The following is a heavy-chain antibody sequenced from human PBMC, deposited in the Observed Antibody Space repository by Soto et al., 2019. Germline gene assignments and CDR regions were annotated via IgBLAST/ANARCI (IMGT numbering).Heavy chain of an antibody. Sequence: EVQVVESGGGLVQPGGSLRLSCVASGFTFNSYWMSWVRQAPGKGLEWVANIKQDGNERHYMDSVKGRFTISRDNAKNSLDLHMNSLKIEDTAVYYCARYGQISSPTSGWFDPWGQGTLVIVSS. D-gene: IGHD2-2*01. CDR1: GFTFNSYW. CDR3: ARYGQISSPTSGWFDP. CDR2: IKQDGNER. J-gene: IGHJ5*02. V-gene: IGHV3-7*05.